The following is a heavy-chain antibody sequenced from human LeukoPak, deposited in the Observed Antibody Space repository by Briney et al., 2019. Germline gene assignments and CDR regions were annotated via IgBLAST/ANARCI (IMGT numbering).Heavy chain of an antibody. Sequence: SQTLSLTCTVSGGSISSGGDYWSWIRQPPGKGLEWIGYIYHSGSTYYNPSLKSRVTISVDRSKNQFSLKLSSVTAADTAVYYCARAASVVPAANPSHWFDPWGQGTLVTVSS. J-gene: IGHJ5*02. D-gene: IGHD2-2*01. CDR3: ARAASVVPAANPSHWFDP. V-gene: IGHV4-30-2*01. CDR1: GGSISSGGDY. CDR2: IYHSGST.